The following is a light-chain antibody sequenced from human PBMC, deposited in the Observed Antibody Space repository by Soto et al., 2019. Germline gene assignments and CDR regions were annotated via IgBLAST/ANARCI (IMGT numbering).Light chain of an antibody. Sequence: QSVLTQPPSVSAAPGQKVTNSCSGSSSNIENNYVSWYRQLPGTAPTLLIYEDNKRPSGIPYRFSGSKSGTSATLGITGLETGDEADYYCATWDSSLSGGVFGTGTKVTVL. CDR1: SSNIENNY. J-gene: IGLJ1*01. V-gene: IGLV1-51*02. CDR2: EDN. CDR3: ATWDSSLSGGV.